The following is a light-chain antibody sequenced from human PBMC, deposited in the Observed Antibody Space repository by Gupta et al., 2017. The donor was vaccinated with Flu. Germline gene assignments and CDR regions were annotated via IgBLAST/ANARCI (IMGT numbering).Light chain of an antibody. V-gene: IGKV1-39*01. CDR1: QSIGKY. Sequence: DVQLTQSPSSLSASVGDRVTITCRASQSIGKYLNWYQHRPGQAPKLLIYFASNLQSGVPSGFSGSGSGTDFTLTISRLQPEDLATYFCQQSDTAPFAFGPGTNVDL. CDR2: FAS. J-gene: IGKJ3*01. CDR3: QQSDTAPFA.